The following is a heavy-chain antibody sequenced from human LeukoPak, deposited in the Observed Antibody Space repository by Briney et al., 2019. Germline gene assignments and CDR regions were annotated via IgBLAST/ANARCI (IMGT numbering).Heavy chain of an antibody. CDR3: ARDQGYCSSTSCSFDY. CDR2: INPNSGGT. J-gene: IGHJ4*02. D-gene: IGHD2-2*01. Sequence: ASVKVSCKASGYTFTGYYMHWVRQAPGQGLEWMGWINPNSGGTNYAQKSQGRVTMTRGTSISTAYMELSRLRSDDTAVYYCARDQGYCSSTSCSFDYWGQGTLVTVSS. V-gene: IGHV1-2*02. CDR1: GYTFTGYY.